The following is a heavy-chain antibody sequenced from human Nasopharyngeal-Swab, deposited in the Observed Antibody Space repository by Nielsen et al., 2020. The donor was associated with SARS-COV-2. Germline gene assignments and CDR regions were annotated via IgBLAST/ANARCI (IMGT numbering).Heavy chain of an antibody. CDR2: INPNSGGT. D-gene: IGHD3-22*01. CDR1: GYTFTGYY. V-gene: IGHV1-2*02. Sequence: ASVKVSCKASGYTFTGYYMHWVRQAPGQGLEWMGWINPNSGGTNYAQKFQGRVTMTRDTSISTTYMELSRLRSDDTAVYYCARENYYDSSGLDYWGQGTLVTVSS. J-gene: IGHJ4*02. CDR3: ARENYYDSSGLDY.